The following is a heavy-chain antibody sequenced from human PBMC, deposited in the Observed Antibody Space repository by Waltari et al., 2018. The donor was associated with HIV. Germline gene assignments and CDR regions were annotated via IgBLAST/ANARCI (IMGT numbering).Heavy chain of an antibody. CDR2: IRSKPYGGTR. J-gene: IGHJ4*02. Sequence: EVHLVESGGGLVQPGRSLRLSCKASGFHFGAYAVTWFRQAPCKGREWVGFIRSKPYGGTREYAASVKGRFTISRDDSKNIAFLQMDSLKIEDTAVYYCARGVNLRCTGDCYSAYWGQGTLVTVSS. CDR3: ARGVNLRCTGDCYSAY. CDR1: GFHFGAYA. D-gene: IGHD2-21*02. V-gene: IGHV3-49*03.